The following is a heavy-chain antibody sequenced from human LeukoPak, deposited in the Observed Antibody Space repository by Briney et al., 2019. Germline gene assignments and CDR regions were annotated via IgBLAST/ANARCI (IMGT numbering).Heavy chain of an antibody. V-gene: IGHV4-39*07. CDR1: GGSISSSSYY. D-gene: IGHD2-2*01. Sequence: SETLSLTCTVSGGSISSSSYYWGWIRQPPGKGLEWIGSIYYSGSTYYNPSLKSRVTMSVDTSKNQFSLKLSSVTAADTAVYYCARARGCSSTSCLNWFDPWGQGTLVTVSS. CDR3: ARARGCSSTSCLNWFDP. J-gene: IGHJ5*02. CDR2: IYYSGST.